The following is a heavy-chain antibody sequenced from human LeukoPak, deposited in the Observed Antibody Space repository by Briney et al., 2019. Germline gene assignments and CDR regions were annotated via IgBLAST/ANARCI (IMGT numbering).Heavy chain of an antibody. CDR1: GFTFSIYA. CDR3: ARDRPNYYGSDGHYYRRDGDY. CDR2: ITSRGEST. V-gene: IGHV3-23*01. J-gene: IGHJ4*02. D-gene: IGHD3-22*01. Sequence: GGSLRLSCAASGFTFSIYAMSWVRQAPGKGLQWVSSITSRGESTWYVDSVKGRFTITRDNSENTLYLQMHSLRAEDTAVYYCARDRPNYYGSDGHYYRRDGDYWGRGTLVSVSP.